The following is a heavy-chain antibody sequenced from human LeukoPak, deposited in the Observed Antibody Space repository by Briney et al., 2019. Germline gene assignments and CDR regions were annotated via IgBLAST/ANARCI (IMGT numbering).Heavy chain of an antibody. J-gene: IGHJ4*02. CDR1: GYTFTTYR. D-gene: IGHD3-16*01. CDR3: ARDSWGSFLD. CDR2: INPSDGST. Sequence: ASVKVSCTAPGYTFTTYRLDWVRQAPGQSLEWMGFINPSDGSTYYVQRFQGRVAMTSDTSTSTVYMELSGLRSEDTALYFCARDSWGSFLDWGQGTLVTVSS. V-gene: IGHV1-46*01.